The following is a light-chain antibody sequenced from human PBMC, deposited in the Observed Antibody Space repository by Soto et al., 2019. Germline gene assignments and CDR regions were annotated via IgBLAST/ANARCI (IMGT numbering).Light chain of an antibody. CDR3: HQYSNPPHT. CDR2: GVS. J-gene: IGKJ2*01. CDR1: QSVSASQ. Sequence: ETVLAQSPGTLSLSPGERATLSCRASQSVSASQLAWYQQKPGLSPRLLIYGVSTRATGIPDRFGGSGSGTEFTLTISRLEPEDFAVYYCHQYSNPPHTFGQGTKLEIK. V-gene: IGKV3-20*01.